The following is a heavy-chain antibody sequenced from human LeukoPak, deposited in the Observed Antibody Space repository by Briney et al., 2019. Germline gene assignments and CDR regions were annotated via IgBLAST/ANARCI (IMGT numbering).Heavy chain of an antibody. CDR3: AIGSPKSSTGSYYYYYYMDV. V-gene: IGHV1-46*01. J-gene: IGHJ6*03. CDR1: GYTFTSYY. D-gene: IGHD2-2*01. Sequence: ASVKVSCKASGYTFTSYYMHWVRQAPGQGLEWMGVINPSGGSTSYAQKFQGRVTMTRDTSTSTVYMELSSLRSEDTAVYYCAIGSPKSSTGSYYYYYYMDVWGKGTTVTVSS. CDR2: INPSGGST.